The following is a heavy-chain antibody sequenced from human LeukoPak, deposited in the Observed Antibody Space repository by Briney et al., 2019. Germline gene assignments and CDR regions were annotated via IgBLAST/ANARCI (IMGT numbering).Heavy chain of an antibody. V-gene: IGHV3-23*01. CDR3: AKDLRRDGYSSGWYYFDY. CDR1: GFTFTSYA. Sequence: GGSLRLSCAASGFTFTSYAMSWVRQAPGKGLEWVSAISDGGGSTYYVDSVKGRFTISRDNSKNTLYLQMNSLRVEDTAVYYCAKDLRRDGYSSGWYYFDYWGQGTLVTVSS. J-gene: IGHJ4*02. D-gene: IGHD6-19*01. CDR2: ISDGGGST.